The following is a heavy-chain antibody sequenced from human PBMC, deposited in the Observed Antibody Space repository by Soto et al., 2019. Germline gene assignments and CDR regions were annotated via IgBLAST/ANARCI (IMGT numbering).Heavy chain of an antibody. D-gene: IGHD3-22*01. CDR1: GGTFSSYA. CDR3: ARSMIVGTDGYYYGMDV. V-gene: IGHV1-69*06. CDR2: IIPIFGTA. J-gene: IGHJ6*02. Sequence: QVQLVQSGAEVKKPGSSVKVSCKASGGTFSSYAISWVRQAPGQGLEWMGGIIPIFGTANYAQKFQGRVTIPADKSTSTACMELSSLRSEDTAVYYCARSMIVGTDGYYYGMDVWGQGTTVTVSS.